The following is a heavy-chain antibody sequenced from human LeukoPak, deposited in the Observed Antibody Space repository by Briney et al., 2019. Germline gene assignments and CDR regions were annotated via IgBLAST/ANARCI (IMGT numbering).Heavy chain of an antibody. CDR3: AKQRIVVVVAAYYFDY. V-gene: IGHV3-23*01. Sequence: GGSQRLSCAASGFTFSSYAMSWVRQAPGKGLEWVSAISGSGGSTYYADSVKGRFTISRDNSKNTLYLQMNSLRAEDTAVYYCAKQRIVVVVAAYYFDYWGQGTLVTVSS. D-gene: IGHD2-15*01. CDR1: GFTFSSYA. CDR2: ISGSGGST. J-gene: IGHJ4*02.